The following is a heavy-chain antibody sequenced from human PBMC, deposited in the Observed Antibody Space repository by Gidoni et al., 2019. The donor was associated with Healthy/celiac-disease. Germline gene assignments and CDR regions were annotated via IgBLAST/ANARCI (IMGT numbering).Heavy chain of an antibody. V-gene: IGHV1-18*01. CDR2: ISAYNGNT. Sequence: QVQLVQSGAAVRKPGASVKVSCKASGYTFTTYGISWVRQAPGQGLGWMGWISAYNGNTNYAQKIQGRVTMTTDTSTSTAYMELRSLRSDDTAVYYCARDLRSVDIVVVVAATTLDYWGQGTLVTVSS. D-gene: IGHD2-15*01. CDR3: ARDLRSVDIVVVVAATTLDY. CDR1: GYTFTTYG. J-gene: IGHJ4*02.